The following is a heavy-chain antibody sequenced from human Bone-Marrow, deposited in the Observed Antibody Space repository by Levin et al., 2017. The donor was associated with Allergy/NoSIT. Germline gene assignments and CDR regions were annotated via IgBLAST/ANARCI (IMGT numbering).Heavy chain of an antibody. CDR2: IIPILGIA. V-gene: IGHV1-69*04. D-gene: IGHD2-2*01. J-gene: IGHJ6*02. Sequence: SVKVSCKASGGTFSSYAISWVRQAPGQGLEWMGRIIPILGIANYAQKFQGRVTITADKSTSTAYMELSSLRSEDTAVYYCARDEEFVVVPAASYYGMDVWGQGTTVTVSS. CDR3: ARDEEFVVVPAASYYGMDV. CDR1: GGTFSSYA.